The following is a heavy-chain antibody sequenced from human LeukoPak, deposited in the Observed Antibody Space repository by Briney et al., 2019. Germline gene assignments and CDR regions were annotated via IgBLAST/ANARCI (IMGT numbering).Heavy chain of an antibody. CDR3: AKVWVRDSSSSNWFDY. V-gene: IGHV3-23*01. D-gene: IGHD6-6*01. Sequence: GGSLRLSCAASGFTFSSYAMSWVRQAPGKGLEWVSAISGSGGSTYYADSVKGRFTISRDNSKNTLYLQMNSLRAEDTAVYYCAKVWVRDSSSSNWFDYWGQGTLATVSS. CDR1: GFTFSSYA. J-gene: IGHJ4*02. CDR2: ISGSGGST.